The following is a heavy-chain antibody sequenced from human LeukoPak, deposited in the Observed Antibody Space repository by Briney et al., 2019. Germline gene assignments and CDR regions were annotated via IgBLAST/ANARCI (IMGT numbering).Heavy chain of an antibody. CDR1: GFTFSSYW. CDR2: IKQDGSEK. J-gene: IGHJ6*02. D-gene: IGHD2-2*01. Sequence: GVSLRLSCAASGFTFSSYWMSWVRQAPGKGLEWVANIKQDGSEKYYVDSVKGRFTISRDNAKNSLYLQMNSLRAEDTAVYYCARDTVVVPAAIRNYYYYYGMDVWGQGTTVTVSS. CDR3: ARDTVVVPAAIRNYYYYYGMDV. V-gene: IGHV3-7*01.